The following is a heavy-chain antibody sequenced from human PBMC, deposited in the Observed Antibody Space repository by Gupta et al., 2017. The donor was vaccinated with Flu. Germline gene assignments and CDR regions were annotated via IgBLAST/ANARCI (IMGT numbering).Heavy chain of an antibody. CDR2: ISSTSGYI. D-gene: IGHD1-20*01. V-gene: IGHV3-21*06. J-gene: IGHJ4*01. CDR1: GFTLSNYI. Sequence: EVQLVESGGGLVKPGGSLRLSCAASGFTLSNYIMDWVRQAPGQGLEWVSSISSTSGYIYYADSVKGRFTISRDNAKNSLYLQMNSLRAEDTAVYYCAREGKYLERLTDYYFDYWGQGTLVTVSP. CDR3: AREGKYLERLTDYYFDY.